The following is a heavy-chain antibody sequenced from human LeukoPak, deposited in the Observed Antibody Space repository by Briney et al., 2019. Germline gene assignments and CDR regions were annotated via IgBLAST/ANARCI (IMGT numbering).Heavy chain of an antibody. CDR2: SMPMFGAP. CDR3: ARVDRYYFYLDV. CDR1: GGSFSTYT. Sequence: GSSVKVSCKSSGGSFSTYTITWVRQAPGQGLEWMGGSMPMFGAPSYAQKFQGRVTVTTAESTSTAYMEMRSLRFEDTAIYYCARVDRYYFYLDVWGKGTTVTVSS. V-gene: IGHV1-69*05. J-gene: IGHJ6*03.